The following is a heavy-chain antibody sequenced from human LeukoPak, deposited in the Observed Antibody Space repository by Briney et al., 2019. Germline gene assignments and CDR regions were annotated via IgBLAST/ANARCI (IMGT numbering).Heavy chain of an antibody. D-gene: IGHD2-8*01. J-gene: IGHJ6*03. CDR1: GFTFSSYA. Sequence: PGGSLRLSCAASGFTFSSYAMTWVRQAPGKGLEWVSSISGSGAITYYADSVKGRFAVSRDNSKNTLYLQMNSLRAEDTAVYYCARGRQTLNYYYMDVWGKGTTVTISS. CDR3: ARGRQTLNYYYMDV. V-gene: IGHV3-23*01. CDR2: ISGSGAIT.